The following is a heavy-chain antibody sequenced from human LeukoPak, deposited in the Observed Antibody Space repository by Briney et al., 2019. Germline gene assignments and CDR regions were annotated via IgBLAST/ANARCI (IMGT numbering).Heavy chain of an antibody. J-gene: IGHJ6*03. CDR2: IIPIFGTA. CDR3: ARAHYGDYHYYYYMDV. CDR1: GYTFTSYA. Sequence: SVKVSCKASGYTFTSYAMNWVRQAPGQGLEWMGGIIPIFGTANYAQKFQGRVTITADKSTSTAYMELSSLRSEDTAVYYCARAHYGDYHYYYYMDVWGKGTTVTVSS. D-gene: IGHD4-17*01. V-gene: IGHV1-69*06.